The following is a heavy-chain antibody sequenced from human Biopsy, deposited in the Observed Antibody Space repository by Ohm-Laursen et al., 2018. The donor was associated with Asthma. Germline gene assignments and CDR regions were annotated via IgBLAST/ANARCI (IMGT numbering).Heavy chain of an antibody. J-gene: IGHJ1*01. V-gene: IGHV3-23*01. D-gene: IGHD3-3*02. Sequence: SLRLSFTAFGFTFSNYVMSWVRQAPGKGLEWVSSITGSVGFTYYADSVKGRFTISRDKSDNTLYLQMNSLRAEDPAVYYCARTFHFWSPYHAEHYQLWGQGTLVTVSS. CDR3: ARTFHFWSPYHAEHYQL. CDR2: ITGSVGFT. CDR1: GFTFSNYV.